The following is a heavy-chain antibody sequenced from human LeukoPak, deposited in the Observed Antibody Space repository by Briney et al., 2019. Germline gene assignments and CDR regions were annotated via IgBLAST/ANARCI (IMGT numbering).Heavy chain of an antibody. CDR3: ARGGDAFDI. V-gene: IGHV3-21*01. CDR2: ISSSSSYI. CDR1: GFTFNRYN. J-gene: IGHJ3*02. Sequence: PGGSLRLSCAASGFTFNRYNMNWVRRAPGKGLEWVSSISSSSSYIYYADSVKGRFTISRDNAKNSLYLQMNSLRAEDTAVYYCARGGDAFDIWGQGTMVTVSS. D-gene: IGHD6-25*01.